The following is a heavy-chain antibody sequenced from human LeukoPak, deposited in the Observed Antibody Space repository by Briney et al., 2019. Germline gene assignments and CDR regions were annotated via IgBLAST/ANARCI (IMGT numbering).Heavy chain of an antibody. CDR2: ISGSGGST. CDR3: AKVKMDTAYNFGEYYFDY. J-gene: IGHJ4*02. CDR1: GFTFSNAW. D-gene: IGHD5-18*01. V-gene: IGHV3-23*01. Sequence: QPGGSLRLSCAASGFTFSNAWMSWVRQAPGKGLEWVSAISGSGGSTYYADSVKGRFTISRDNSKNTLYLQMNSLRAEDTAVYYCAKVKMDTAYNFGEYYFDYWGQGTLVTVSS.